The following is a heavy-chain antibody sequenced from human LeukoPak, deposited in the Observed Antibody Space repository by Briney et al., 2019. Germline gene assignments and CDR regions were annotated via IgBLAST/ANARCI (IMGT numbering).Heavy chain of an antibody. D-gene: IGHD6-6*01. V-gene: IGHV1-69*05. CDR2: IIPIFGTA. Sequence: GASVKVSCKASGGTFSSYAISWVRQAPGQGLEWMGGIIPIFGTANYAQKFQGRVTITTDESTSTAYMELSSLRSEDTAVYYCARGGIAARQYYFDYWGQGALVTVSS. CDR1: GGTFSSYA. J-gene: IGHJ4*02. CDR3: ARGGIAARQYYFDY.